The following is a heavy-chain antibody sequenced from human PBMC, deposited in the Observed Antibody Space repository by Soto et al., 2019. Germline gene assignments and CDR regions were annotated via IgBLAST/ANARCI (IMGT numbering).Heavy chain of an antibody. D-gene: IGHD3-10*01. Sequence: EVQLLESGGGLVQSGGSLRLSCAASGFTFSSYTMSWVRQAPGKGLEWVSGISGSGGSTYYADSVKGRFTISRDNSKNTLYLQMNRLRAEDTAVYYCAKAVMNTGRDYWGQGTLVTVSS. J-gene: IGHJ4*02. CDR1: GFTFSSYT. V-gene: IGHV3-23*01. CDR3: AKAVMNTGRDY. CDR2: ISGSGGST.